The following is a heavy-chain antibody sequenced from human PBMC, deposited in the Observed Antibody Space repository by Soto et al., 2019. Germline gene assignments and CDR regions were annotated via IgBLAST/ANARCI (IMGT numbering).Heavy chain of an antibody. CDR2: ISWNSLTM. V-gene: IGHV3-9*01. CDR3: VKGGYCITDVCLHWFGP. Sequence: EVQLVESGGGLVQPGRYLRLSCAASGFTFDDSPMHWVRQAPGEGLEWGSAISWNSLTMNYEDSVKGRFTISRDNAKNSVYLQMNSLRPEDTALYYCVKGGYCITDVCLHWFGPWGKGTQVTVSS. D-gene: IGHD2-8*01. J-gene: IGHJ5*02. CDR1: GFTFDDSP.